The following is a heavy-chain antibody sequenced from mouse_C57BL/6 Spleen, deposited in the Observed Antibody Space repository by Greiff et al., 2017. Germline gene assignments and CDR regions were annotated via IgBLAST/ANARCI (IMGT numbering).Heavy chain of an antibody. D-gene: IGHD2-3*01. Sequence: EVKLMESGGGLVKPGGSLKLSCAASGFTFSSYAMSWVRQTPEKRLEWVATISDGGSYTYYPDNVKGRFTISRDNAKNNLYLQMSHLKSEDTAMYYCAREGDGYSFDYWGQGTTLTVSS. CDR1: GFTFSSYA. J-gene: IGHJ2*01. CDR3: AREGDGYSFDY. CDR2: ISDGGSYT. V-gene: IGHV5-4*01.